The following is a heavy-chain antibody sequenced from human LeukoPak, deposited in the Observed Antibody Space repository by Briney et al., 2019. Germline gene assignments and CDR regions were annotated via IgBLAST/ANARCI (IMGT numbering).Heavy chain of an antibody. Sequence: GASVKVSCKTSGYTFTDYYMHWVRQAPGQGLEWMGWINPNSGATKYAQKFQGRVTLTRDTSISTAYMELSRLRSDDTAVYYCARDGSGSYYGGDYYYYYMDVWGKGTTVTISS. D-gene: IGHD1-26*01. J-gene: IGHJ6*03. V-gene: IGHV1-2*02. CDR1: GYTFTDYY. CDR3: ARDGSGSYYGGDYYYYYMDV. CDR2: INPNSGAT.